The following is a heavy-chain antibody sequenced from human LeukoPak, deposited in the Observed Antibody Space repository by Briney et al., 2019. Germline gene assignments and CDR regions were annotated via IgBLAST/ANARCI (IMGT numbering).Heavy chain of an antibody. CDR3: ARGTMTTVAYYFDY. J-gene: IGHJ4*02. CDR1: GGSFSGYY. CDR2: INHSGST. Sequence: SQTLSLTCAVYGGSFSGYYWSWIRQPPGKGLEWIGEINHSGSTNYNPPLKSRVTISVDTSKNQFSLKLSSVTAADTAVYYCARGTMTTVAYYFDYWGQGTLVTVSS. D-gene: IGHD4-23*01. V-gene: IGHV4-34*01.